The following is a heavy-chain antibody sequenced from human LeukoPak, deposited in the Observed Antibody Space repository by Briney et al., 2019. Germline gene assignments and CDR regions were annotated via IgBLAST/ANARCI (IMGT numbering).Heavy chain of an antibody. CDR2: NIPIFGTA. J-gene: IGHJ4*02. CDR3: ATQTNSGTSTGLDY. Sequence: SVTVSFTASGGTFSSYAISWVRQAPGQGLEWMGGNIPIFGTANYAQKFQGRVTITADESTSTAYMELSSLRSEDTAVYYCATQTNSGTSTGLDYWGQGTLVTVSS. D-gene: IGHD1-26*01. V-gene: IGHV1-69*13. CDR1: GGTFSSYA.